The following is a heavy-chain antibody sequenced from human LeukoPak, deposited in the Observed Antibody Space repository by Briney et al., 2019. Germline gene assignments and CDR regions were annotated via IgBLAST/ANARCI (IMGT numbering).Heavy chain of an antibody. CDR3: ARDPGGIAVAGNAGYYFDY. Sequence: GGSLRLSCAASGFAVTSHYMSWVRQAPGRGLEWVSVIYNDGTTYYADSVKGRFILSRDISKNTLYLQMNNLRAEDTAVYYCARDPGGIAVAGNAGYYFDYWGQGTLVTVSS. CDR2: IYNDGTT. V-gene: IGHV3-66*01. J-gene: IGHJ4*02. D-gene: IGHD6-19*01. CDR1: GFAVTSHY.